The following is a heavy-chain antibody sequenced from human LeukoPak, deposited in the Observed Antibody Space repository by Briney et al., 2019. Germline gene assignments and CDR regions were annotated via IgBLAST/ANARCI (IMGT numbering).Heavy chain of an antibody. CDR2: IIPIFGTA. D-gene: IGHD2-2*01. V-gene: IGHV1-69*06. CDR3: ARHWVYCSSTSCYDSNWFDP. CDR1: GGTFTSYA. Sequence: GASVKVSCKASGGTFTSYAISWVRQAPGQGLEWMGGIIPIFGTANYAQKFQGRVTITADKSTSTAYMELSSLRSEDTAVYYCARHWVYCSSTSCYDSNWFDPWGQGTLVTASS. J-gene: IGHJ5*02.